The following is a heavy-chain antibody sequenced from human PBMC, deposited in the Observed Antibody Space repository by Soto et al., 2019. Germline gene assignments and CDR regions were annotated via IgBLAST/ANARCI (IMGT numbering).Heavy chain of an antibody. V-gene: IGHV4-61*01. CDR1: GGSVYSDYSY. CDR3: ARLYSNRTEAFHX. J-gene: IGHJ5*02. D-gene: IGHD1-26*01. CDR2: IYNSGRT. Sequence: SETLSLTCNVAGGSVYSDYSYWTWIPQPPGKGLELIGYIYNSGRTNYNPSLKSQVSISLDTSMNKFSVNLTSVTAADTTVFYCARLYSNRTEAFHXSGQGSMVTVA.